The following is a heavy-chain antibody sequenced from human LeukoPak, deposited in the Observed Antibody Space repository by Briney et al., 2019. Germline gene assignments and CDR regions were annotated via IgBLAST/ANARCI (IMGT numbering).Heavy chain of an antibody. D-gene: IGHD3-10*01. CDR3: AKAESWLWFGEFYY. V-gene: IGHV3-23*01. Sequence: GGSLRLSCAASGFTFSNYAMSWVRQAPGKGLEWVSAISGSGGSTYYADSVKGRFTISRDNSKNTLYLQMNSLRAEDTAVYYCAKAESWLWFGEFYYWGQGTLVTVSS. CDR1: GFTFSNYA. CDR2: ISGSGGST. J-gene: IGHJ4*02.